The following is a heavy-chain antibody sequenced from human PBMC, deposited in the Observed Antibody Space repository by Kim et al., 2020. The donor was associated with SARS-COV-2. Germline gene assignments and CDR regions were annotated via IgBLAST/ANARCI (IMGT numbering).Heavy chain of an antibody. CDR3: ARGYGIFYGMDV. D-gene: IGHD6-13*01. Sequence: SETLSLTCTVSGGSISTGDYYWSWVRQTPGKGLEWIGSIHYIGTTYDNPSLKSRVTISVDTSKNQFSLTLSSVTAADTAVDFCARGYGIFYGMDVWGPGT. V-gene: IGHV4-30-4*01. J-gene: IGHJ6*02. CDR2: IHYIGTT. CDR1: GGSISTGDYY.